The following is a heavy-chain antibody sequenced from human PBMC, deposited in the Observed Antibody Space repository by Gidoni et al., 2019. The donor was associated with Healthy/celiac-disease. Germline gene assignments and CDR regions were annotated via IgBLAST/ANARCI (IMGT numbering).Heavy chain of an antibody. V-gene: IGHV4-34*01. CDR2: INHSGST. Sequence: QVQLQQWGAGLLKPSATLSLTCAVYGGSFSGYYWSWIRPPPGKGLEWIGEINHSGSTNYNPSLKSRVTISVDTSKNQFSLKLSSVTAADTAVYYCARASAYSSGWFDYWGQGTLVTVSS. CDR1: GGSFSGYY. J-gene: IGHJ4*02. CDR3: ARASAYSSGWFDY. D-gene: IGHD6-19*01.